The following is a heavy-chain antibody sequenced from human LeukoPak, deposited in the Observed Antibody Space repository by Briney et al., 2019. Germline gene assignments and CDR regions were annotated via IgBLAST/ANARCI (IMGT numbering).Heavy chain of an antibody. CDR2: VHPNSGNT. J-gene: IGHJ5*02. CDR1: GYPFTTWE. D-gene: IGHD1-14*01. V-gene: IGHV1-8*01. Sequence: ASVKVSCKTSGYPFTTWEINWVRQAAGQGLEWMGWVHPNSGNTAYAQKFQGRVTMTRDTSISTAYMELSGLRSDDTAVYFCARGPRNDPWGQGTLVTVSS. CDR3: ARGPRNDP.